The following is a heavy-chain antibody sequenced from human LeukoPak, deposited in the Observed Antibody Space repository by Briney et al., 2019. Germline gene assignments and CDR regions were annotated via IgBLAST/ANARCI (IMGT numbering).Heavy chain of an antibody. CDR3: ARDIYDSSGYYPWYFDL. CDR2: ISAYNGNT. V-gene: IGHV1-18*01. D-gene: IGHD3-22*01. J-gene: IGHJ2*01. CDR1: GYTFTSYG. Sequence: GASVKVSCKASGYTFTSYGISWVRQAPGQGLEWMGWISAYNGNTNYAQKLQGRVTMTTDTSTSTAYMELRSLRSEDTAVYYCARDIYDSSGYYPWYFDLWGRGTLVTVSS.